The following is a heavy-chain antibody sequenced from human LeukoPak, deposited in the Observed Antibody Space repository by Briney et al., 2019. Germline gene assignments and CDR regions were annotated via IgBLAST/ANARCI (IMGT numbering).Heavy chain of an antibody. CDR3: ARDPTRSGWQPFDY. CDR2: ISSSGDTI. D-gene: IGHD6-19*01. J-gene: IGHJ4*02. V-gene: IGHV3-48*03. Sequence: GGSLRLSCTASGFTFSSHEMNWVRQTPGKGLEWISYISSSGDTIYYADSVKGRFTISRDNVRNSLYLQMNSLRTEDTAVYYCARDPTRSGWQPFDYWGQGTLVTVSS. CDR1: GFTFSSHE.